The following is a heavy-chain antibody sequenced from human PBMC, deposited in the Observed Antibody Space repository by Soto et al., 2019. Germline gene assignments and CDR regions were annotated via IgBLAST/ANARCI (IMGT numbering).Heavy chain of an antibody. V-gene: IGHV1-69*02. CDR2: IIPILGIA. CDR3: ARTDSGYDWSTDY. Sequence: QVPLVQSGAEVKKPGSSVKVSCKASGGTFSSYTISWVRQAPGQGLAWLGRIIPILGIANYAQKFQGRVTITADKSTGTAYMELSSLRSEDTAVYYCARTDSGYDWSTDYCGQGTMVTVSS. J-gene: IGHJ4*02. D-gene: IGHD5-12*01. CDR1: GGTFSSYT.